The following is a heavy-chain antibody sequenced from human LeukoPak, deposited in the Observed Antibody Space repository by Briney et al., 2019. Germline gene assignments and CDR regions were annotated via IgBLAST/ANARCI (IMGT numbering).Heavy chain of an antibody. CDR3: ARHSRWIAAAALDY. Sequence: SETLSLTCAVYGGSFHGSYWSWIRQPPGKGLEWVGEVNHDGGPNYSPPLRGRVTISLDTSKNQFSLKLSSVTAADTAVYYCARHSRWIAAAALDYWGQGTLVTVSS. CDR2: VNHDGGP. V-gene: IGHV4-34*01. J-gene: IGHJ4*02. CDR1: GGSFHGSY. D-gene: IGHD6-13*01.